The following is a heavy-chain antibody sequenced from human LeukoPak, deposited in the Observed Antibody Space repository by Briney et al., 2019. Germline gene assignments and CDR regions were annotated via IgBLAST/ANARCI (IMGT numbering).Heavy chain of an antibody. Sequence: SETLSLTCTVSGGSISSGSYYWGWIRQPPGKGLEWIGRIYYSGSTYYNPSLQSRVTISIDTSKNQFSLKLSSVTAADTAVYYCAREPSYKEGPFDYWGQGTLVTVSS. CDR3: AREPSYKEGPFDY. CDR1: GGSISSGSYY. V-gene: IGHV4-39*07. D-gene: IGHD3-10*01. CDR2: IYYSGST. J-gene: IGHJ4*02.